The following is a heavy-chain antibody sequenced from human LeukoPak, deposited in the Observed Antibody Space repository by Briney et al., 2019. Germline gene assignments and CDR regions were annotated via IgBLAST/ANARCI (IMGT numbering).Heavy chain of an antibody. D-gene: IGHD6-19*01. CDR2: INPHTGGP. Sequence: GASVKVSCKASEYIFTGYYVHWVRQAPGQGLEWMGRINPHTGGPFYSQKFQGRVTMTRDTSINTIYMELSSLRSDDTAIYFCARTYSSAYENWFDPWGQGTLVTVSS. J-gene: IGHJ5*02. CDR1: EYIFTGYY. V-gene: IGHV1-2*06. CDR3: ARTYSSAYENWFDP.